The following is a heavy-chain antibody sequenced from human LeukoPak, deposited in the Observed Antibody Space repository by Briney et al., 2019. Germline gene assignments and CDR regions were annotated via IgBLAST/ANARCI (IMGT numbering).Heavy chain of an antibody. J-gene: IGHJ4*02. CDR2: IYYSGST. CDR1: GGSISSHY. Sequence: SETLSLTCTVSGGSISSHYWSWIRQPPGKGLEWIGHIYYSGSTNYNPSLKSRVTISVDTSKNQFSLKLSSVTAADTAVYYCARGVDSSGYYYGDWGQGTLVTVSS. V-gene: IGHV4-59*11. D-gene: IGHD3-22*01. CDR3: ARGVDSSGYYYGD.